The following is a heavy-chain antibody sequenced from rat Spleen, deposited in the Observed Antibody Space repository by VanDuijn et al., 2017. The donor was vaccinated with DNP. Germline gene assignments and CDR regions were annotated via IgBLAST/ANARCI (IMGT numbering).Heavy chain of an antibody. CDR1: GFTFSSYW. D-gene: IGHD1-2*01. CDR2: INPDGGRT. J-gene: IGHJ3*01. Sequence: EVQLVETGGGLVQPGRSLKLSCVASGFTFSSYWMYWIRQAPGKGLEWVASINPDGGRTYYPDSVKGRFTISRANAEDTVYLQMNSLRSEDTATYYCATLTIAAISHWFAYWGQGTLVTVSS. CDR3: ATLTIAAISHWFAY. V-gene: IGHV5-58*01.